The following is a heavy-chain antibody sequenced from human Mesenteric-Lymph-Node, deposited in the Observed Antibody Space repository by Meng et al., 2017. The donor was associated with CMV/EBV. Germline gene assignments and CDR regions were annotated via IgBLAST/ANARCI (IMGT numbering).Heavy chain of an antibody. CDR1: GFTFDDYA. J-gene: IGHJ5*02. CDR2: ISSSSSYI. Sequence: GESLKISCAASGFTFDDYAMHWVRQAPGKGLEWVSSISSSSSYIYYADSVKGRFTISRDNARNSLYLQMNSLRAEDTAVYYCARDPGDMLTGYFHSWGQGTLVTVSS. D-gene: IGHD3-9*01. CDR3: ARDPGDMLTGYFHS. V-gene: IGHV3-21*01.